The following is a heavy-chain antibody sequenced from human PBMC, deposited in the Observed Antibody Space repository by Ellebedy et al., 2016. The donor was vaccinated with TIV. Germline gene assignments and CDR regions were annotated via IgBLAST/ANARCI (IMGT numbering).Heavy chain of an antibody. CDR2: ISSNGGST. J-gene: IGHJ4*02. D-gene: IGHD6-13*01. CDR3: AKDLGSGSAAGLGYYFDY. Sequence: GESLKISCSASGFTFSSYAMHWVRQAPGKGLEYVSAISSNGGSTYYADSVKGRFTISRDNSKNTLYLQMNSLRAEDTAVYYCAKDLGSGSAAGLGYYFDYWGQGTLVTVSS. CDR1: GFTFSSYA. V-gene: IGHV3-64*04.